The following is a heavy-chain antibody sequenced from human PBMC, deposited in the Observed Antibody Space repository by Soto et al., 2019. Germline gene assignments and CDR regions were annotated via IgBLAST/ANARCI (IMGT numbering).Heavy chain of an antibody. J-gene: IGHJ3*02. CDR3: ARENGLETYYYDSSAPGI. V-gene: IGHV4-31*03. CDR1: GGSISSGGYY. CDR2: IYYSGST. D-gene: IGHD3-22*01. Sequence: SETLSLTCTVSGGSISSGGYYWSWIRQHPGKGLEWIGYIYYSGSTYYNPSLKSRVTISVDTSKNQFSLKLSSVTAADTAVYYCARENGLETYYYDSSAPGIWGQGTMVTVSS.